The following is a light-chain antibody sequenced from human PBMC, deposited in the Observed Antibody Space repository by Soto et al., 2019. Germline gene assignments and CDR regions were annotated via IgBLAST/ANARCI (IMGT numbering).Light chain of an antibody. J-gene: IGKJ1*01. CDR2: DAS. CDR1: QSVSSY. CDR3: QQRSNWPMWT. Sequence: EIVLTQSPATLSLSPGERATPSCRASQSVSSYLAWYQQKPGQAPRLLIHDASDRAAGIPARFSGSGSGTDFTLTISSLGPEDFAVYYCQQRSNWPMWTFGQGTKVEIK. V-gene: IGKV3-11*01.